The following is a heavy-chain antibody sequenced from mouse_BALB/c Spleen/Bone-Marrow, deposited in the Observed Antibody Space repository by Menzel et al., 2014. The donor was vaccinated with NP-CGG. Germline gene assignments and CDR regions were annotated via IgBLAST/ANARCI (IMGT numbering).Heavy chain of an antibody. V-gene: IGHV1S29*02. CDR3: AREGGHYDAMDY. CDR2: IYPYNGAT. Sequence: EVQLQQSGPELVNPGASIKISCKASGYTFTDYNIHWVKQSHGKSLEWIGYIYPYNGATGYNQKFNIKATLTVDKSSSTAYMELRSLTSEDSTVYYCAREGGHYDAMDYWGQGTSVTVSS. J-gene: IGHJ4*01. D-gene: IGHD1-2*01. CDR1: GYTFTDYN.